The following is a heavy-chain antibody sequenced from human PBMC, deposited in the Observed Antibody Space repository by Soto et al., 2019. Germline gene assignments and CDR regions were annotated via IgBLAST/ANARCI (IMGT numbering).Heavy chain of an antibody. V-gene: IGHV3-53*02. J-gene: IGHJ3*02. CDR1: GFSVSSDY. CDR2: IYSGGST. Sequence: DVQLVETGGGLIQPGGSLRLSCAASGFSVSSDYMNWVRQDPVKGLEWISVIYSGGSTYYAASVRGRFTISRDNSENTHLLQMDLRGVEETAVYYSARARKWNDLDIWGQGTMVTVSS. D-gene: IGHD1-1*01. CDR3: ARARKWNDLDI.